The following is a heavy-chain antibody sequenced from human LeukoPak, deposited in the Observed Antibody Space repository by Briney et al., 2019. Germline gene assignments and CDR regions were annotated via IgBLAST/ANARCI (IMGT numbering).Heavy chain of an antibody. CDR3: ARPGDGYKMMYHFDY. J-gene: IGHJ4*02. CDR2: IYYSGST. Sequence: SETLSLTCTVSGGSISSSSYYWGWIRQPPGKGLEWIGSIYYSGSTYYNPSLKSRVTISVDTSKNQFSLKLSSVTAADTAVYYCARPGDGYKMMYHFDYWGQGTLVTVSS. V-gene: IGHV4-39*01. D-gene: IGHD5-24*01. CDR1: GGSISSSSYY.